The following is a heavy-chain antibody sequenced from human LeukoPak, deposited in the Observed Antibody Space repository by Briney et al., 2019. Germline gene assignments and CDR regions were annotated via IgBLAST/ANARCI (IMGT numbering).Heavy chain of an antibody. Sequence: TGGSPRLSCAASGFTFSSYAMSWVRQAPGKGLEWVSAISGSGGNTYYADSEKGRFTISRDNSKNTLYLQMNSLRAEDTAVYYCARYYGSGSYWTDYWGQGTLVTVSS. V-gene: IGHV3-23*01. J-gene: IGHJ4*02. CDR3: ARYYGSGSYWTDY. CDR2: ISGSGGNT. CDR1: GFTFSSYA. D-gene: IGHD3-10*01.